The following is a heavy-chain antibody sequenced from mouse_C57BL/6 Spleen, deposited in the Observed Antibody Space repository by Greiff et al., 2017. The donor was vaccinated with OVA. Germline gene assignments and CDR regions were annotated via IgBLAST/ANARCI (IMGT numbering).Heavy chain of an antibody. J-gene: IGHJ2*01. CDR2: INPGSGGT. CDR3: ARSRGYYFDY. Sequence: VQLQQSGAELVRPGTSVKVSCKASGYAFTNYLIEWVKQRPGQGLEWIGVINPGSGGTNYNEQFKGKATLTADKSSSTAYMQLSSLTSEDSAVYFCARSRGYYFDYWGQGTTLTVSS. V-gene: IGHV1-54*01. CDR1: GYAFTNYL.